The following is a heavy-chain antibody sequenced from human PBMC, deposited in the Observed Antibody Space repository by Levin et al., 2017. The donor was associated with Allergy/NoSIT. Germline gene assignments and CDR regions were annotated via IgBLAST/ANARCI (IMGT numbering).Heavy chain of an antibody. V-gene: IGHV4-59*01. CDR3: ARNKPGYYYYNMDV. J-gene: IGHJ6*02. CDR2: IYHSGST. Sequence: PSETLSLTCTVSGGSISSYYWSWIRQPPGKGLEWIGYIYHSGSTKYNPSLKSRVTISLDTSKNQFSLKVSSVTAADTAVYYCARNKPGYYYYNMDVWGQGITVTVSS. CDR1: GGSISSYY.